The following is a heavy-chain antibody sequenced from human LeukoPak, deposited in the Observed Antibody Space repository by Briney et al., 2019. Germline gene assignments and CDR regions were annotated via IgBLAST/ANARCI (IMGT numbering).Heavy chain of an antibody. CDR3: ARSGGAWSYNWFDP. CDR1: GGSISSSSYY. Sequence: SETLSLTCTVSGGSISSSSYYWGWIRQPPGKGLEWIGTIFYSGSTYYNPSLTSRVTISVDTSKNQFSLKLSSVTAADTAVYYCARSGGAWSYNWFDPWGQGTLVTVSS. D-gene: IGHD6-19*01. J-gene: IGHJ5*02. V-gene: IGHV4-39*01. CDR2: IFYSGST.